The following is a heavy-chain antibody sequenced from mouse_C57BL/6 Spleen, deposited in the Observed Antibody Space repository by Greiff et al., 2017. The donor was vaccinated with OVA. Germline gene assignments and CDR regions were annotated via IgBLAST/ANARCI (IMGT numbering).Heavy chain of an antibody. D-gene: IGHD2-2*01. CDR3: AHMVTTGADFDY. CDR2: IDPSDSAT. CDR1: GYTFTSYW. Sequence: QVQLQQPGAELVRPGSSVKLSCKASGYTFTSYWMHWVKQRPIQGLEWIGNIDPSDSATHYNQKFKDKATLTVDKSSSTAYMQLSSLTSEDSAVYDCAHMVTTGADFDYWGQGTTLTVSS. J-gene: IGHJ2*01. V-gene: IGHV1-52*01.